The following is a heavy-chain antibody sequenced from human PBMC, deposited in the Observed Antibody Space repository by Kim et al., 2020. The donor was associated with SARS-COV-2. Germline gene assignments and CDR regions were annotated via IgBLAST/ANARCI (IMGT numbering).Heavy chain of an antibody. D-gene: IGHD2-21*02. Sequence: GGSLRLSCAASGFIFSSYAMSWVRQAPGKGLEWVSGISGSDDSTYYADSVKGRFTIFRDTSKNTLFLQMNSLRAEDTAIYYCAKGSTAWPLGAFDYWGQG. CDR1: GFIFSSYA. J-gene: IGHJ4*02. V-gene: IGHV3-23*01. CDR3: AKGSTAWPLGAFDY. CDR2: ISGSDDST.